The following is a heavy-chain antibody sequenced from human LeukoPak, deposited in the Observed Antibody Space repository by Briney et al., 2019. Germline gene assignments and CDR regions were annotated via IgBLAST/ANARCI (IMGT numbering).Heavy chain of an antibody. CDR3: ARWSCTNGVCYESLGCCGFDY. J-gene: IGHJ4*02. CDR1: GFTFSSYS. D-gene: IGHD2-8*01. Sequence: GGSLRLSCAASGFTFSSYSMNWVRQAPGKGLEWVGHIKNKTSGGTTDYAAPVKGRFIISRDDSKNTLYLQMNSLRAEDTAVYYCARWSCTNGVCYESLGCCGFDYWGQGTLVTVSS. V-gene: IGHV3-15*01. CDR2: IKNKTSGGTT.